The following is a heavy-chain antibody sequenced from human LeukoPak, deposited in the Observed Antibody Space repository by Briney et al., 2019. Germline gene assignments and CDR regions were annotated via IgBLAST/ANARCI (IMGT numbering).Heavy chain of an antibody. Sequence: ASVNVSCKASGYTFTSYYMHWVRQASGQGLEGMGIINPSGGSTSYAQKFQGRVTMTRDTSTSTAYMELRSLRSDDTAVYYCARDNPIAAAGTLDYWGQGTLVTVSS. CDR1: GYTFTSYY. CDR3: ARDNPIAAAGTLDY. D-gene: IGHD6-13*01. V-gene: IGHV1-46*01. J-gene: IGHJ4*02. CDR2: INPSGGST.